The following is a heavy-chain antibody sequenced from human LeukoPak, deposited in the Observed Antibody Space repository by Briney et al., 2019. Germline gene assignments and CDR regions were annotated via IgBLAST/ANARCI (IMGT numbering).Heavy chain of an antibody. CDR3: ARDLGDPYFYCYGMDV. D-gene: IGHD7-27*01. J-gene: IGHJ6*02. V-gene: IGHV3-43*02. CDR1: GFTFHDYP. CDR2: LSGDGESR. Sequence: GGSLRLSCAASGFTFHDYPMHWVRQAPGKGLEWVSLLSGDGESRYYADSVKGRFTISRDNSRNSLYLQMNGLRTDDTALYYCARDLGDPYFYCYGMDVWGQGTLVTVSS.